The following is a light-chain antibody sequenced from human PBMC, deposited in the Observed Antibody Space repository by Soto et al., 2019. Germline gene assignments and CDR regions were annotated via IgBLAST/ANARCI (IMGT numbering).Light chain of an antibody. J-gene: IGKJ5*01. Sequence: EIVLTQSPATLSLSPGESATLSCRASQSVGPYLAWYQQKPGQAPRLIIYETSNRVPGVPARFSGSGSGTDFTLTINSAEPEDLAIYYCQQRSSLITFGQGTRLEIK. CDR1: QSVGPY. V-gene: IGKV3-11*01. CDR2: ETS. CDR3: QQRSSLIT.